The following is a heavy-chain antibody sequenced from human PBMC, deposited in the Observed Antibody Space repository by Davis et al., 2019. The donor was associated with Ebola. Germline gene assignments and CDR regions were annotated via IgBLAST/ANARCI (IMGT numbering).Heavy chain of an antibody. CDR2: INHSGST. D-gene: IGHD6-13*01. V-gene: IGHV4-34*01. Sequence: SETLSLTCAVYGGSFSGYYWSWIRQPPGKGLEWIGVINHSGSTNYNPSLKSRVTISVDTSKNQFSLKLSSVTAADTAVYYCARDSRPWKYAMDVWGQGTTVIVSS. J-gene: IGHJ6*02. CDR1: GGSFSGYY. CDR3: ARDSRPWKYAMDV.